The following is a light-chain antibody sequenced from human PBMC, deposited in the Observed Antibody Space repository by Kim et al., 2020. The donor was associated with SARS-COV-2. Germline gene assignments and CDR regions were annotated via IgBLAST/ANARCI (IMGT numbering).Light chain of an antibody. CDR2: GAT. Sequence: SPGERATLSCRASQSVSSSYLGWYQQKPGQAPRLLIYGATSRATGIPDRFSGSGSGTDFTLTISRLEPEDFAVYYCQQYGSSLLYTFGQGTKLEI. J-gene: IGKJ2*01. CDR3: QQYGSSLLYT. V-gene: IGKV3-20*01. CDR1: QSVSSSY.